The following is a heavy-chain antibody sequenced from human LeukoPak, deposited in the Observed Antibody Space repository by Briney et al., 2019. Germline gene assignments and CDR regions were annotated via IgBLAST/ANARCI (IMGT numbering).Heavy chain of an antibody. CDR3: ARDRSWQLVQDAFDI. Sequence: GGSLRLSCAASGFTFSSYWMSWVRQAPGKGLEWVANIKQDGGEKYYVDSVKGGFTISRDNAKNSLYLQMNSLRAEDTAVYYCARDRSWQLVQDAFDIWGQGTMVTVSS. CDR2: IKQDGGEK. D-gene: IGHD6-13*01. J-gene: IGHJ3*02. CDR1: GFTFSSYW. V-gene: IGHV3-7*01.